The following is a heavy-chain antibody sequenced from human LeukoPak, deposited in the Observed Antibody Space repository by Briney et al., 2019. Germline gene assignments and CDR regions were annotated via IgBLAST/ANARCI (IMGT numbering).Heavy chain of an antibody. V-gene: IGHV4-59*08. J-gene: IGHJ4*02. Sequence: KTSETLFLTCTVSGGSISSYYWSWIRQPPGKGLEWIGYIYYSGSTNYNPSLKSRVTISVDTSKNQFSLKLSSVTAADTAVYYCARLGIVVGAAAGTGTHDYWGQGTLVTVSS. D-gene: IGHD6-13*01. CDR3: ARLGIVVGAAAGTGTHDY. CDR2: IYYSGST. CDR1: GGSISSYY.